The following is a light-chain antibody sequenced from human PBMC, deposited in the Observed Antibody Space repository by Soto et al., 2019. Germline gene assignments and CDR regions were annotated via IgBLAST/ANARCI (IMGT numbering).Light chain of an antibody. CDR3: QQRATWPWT. Sequence: IVLTQSPATLSFSPGERATLSCRASQSIAIYLACYQQRSGQSPRLLIYDTFNRAPGIPDRFSGSGSGTDFTLTISSLEPEDFAVYYCQQRATWPWTFGQGTTVEIK. J-gene: IGKJ1*01. CDR1: QSIAIY. CDR2: DTF. V-gene: IGKV3-11*01.